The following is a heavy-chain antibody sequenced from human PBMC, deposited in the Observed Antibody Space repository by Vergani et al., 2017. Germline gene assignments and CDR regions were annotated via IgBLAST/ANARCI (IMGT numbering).Heavy chain of an antibody. Sequence: EVQLVESGGGLVQPGGSLRLSCAASGFIVSSNYMSWVRQAPGKGLEWVSFIYSGGSTYYADSVKCRFTISRDNSKNTLYLQMNSLRAEDTAVYYCARDPSTGHYYYYYGMDVWGQGTTVTVSS. V-gene: IGHV3-66*02. CDR3: ARDPSTGHYYYYYGMDV. CDR2: IYSGGST. CDR1: GFIVSSNY. D-gene: IGHD4-17*01. J-gene: IGHJ6*02.